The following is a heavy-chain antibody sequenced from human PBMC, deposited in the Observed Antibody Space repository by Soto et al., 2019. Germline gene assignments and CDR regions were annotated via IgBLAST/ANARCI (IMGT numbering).Heavy chain of an antibody. CDR3: VRVVAIPGYPDN. D-gene: IGHD5-12*01. J-gene: IGHJ4*02. CDR1: GGTFSSYA. CDR2: IVPIVDTS. Sequence: QVQLVQSGAEVRQPASSVKVSCKTSGGTFSSYAISWVRQAPGRGLEWMGGIVPIVDTSTYAQKFQGRVTITADESTSTVDMELSSLRSDDTAVYYCVRVVAIPGYPDNWGQGTLVTVSS. V-gene: IGHV1-69*12.